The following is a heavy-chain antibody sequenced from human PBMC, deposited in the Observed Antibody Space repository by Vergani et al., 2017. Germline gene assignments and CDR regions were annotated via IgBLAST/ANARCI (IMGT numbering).Heavy chain of an antibody. Sequence: VQLQESGPGLVKPSQTLSLTCTVSGGSISSGDYYWSWVRQAPGKGLEWVSAISGSGGSTYYADSVKGRFTISRDNSKNTLYLQMNSLRAEDTAVYYCAKGSGFYDSSGYYPLYYYYYMDVWGKGTTVTVSS. V-gene: IGHV3-23*01. CDR1: GGSISSGDYY. CDR3: AKGSGFYDSSGYYPLYYYYYMDV. CDR2: ISGSGGST. J-gene: IGHJ6*03. D-gene: IGHD3-22*01.